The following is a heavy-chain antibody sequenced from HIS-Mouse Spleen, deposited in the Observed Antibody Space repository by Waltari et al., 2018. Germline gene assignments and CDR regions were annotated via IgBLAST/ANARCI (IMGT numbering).Heavy chain of an antibody. V-gene: IGHV4-38-2*02. CDR1: GYSISRGSY. Sequence: QVQLQESGPGLVKPSETLSLPCTVSGYSISRGSYCGWIRQPPGKGLERMGSIYHSGSTYYNPSLKSRVTISVDTSKNQFSLKLSSVTAADTAVYYCARALEYSSSWYYYYYGMDVWGQGTTVTVSS. J-gene: IGHJ6*02. D-gene: IGHD6-13*01. CDR3: ARALEYSSSWYYYYYGMDV. CDR2: IYHSGST.